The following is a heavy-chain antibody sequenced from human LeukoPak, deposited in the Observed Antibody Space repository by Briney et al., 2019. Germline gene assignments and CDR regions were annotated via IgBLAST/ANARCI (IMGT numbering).Heavy chain of an antibody. CDR2: ICHSGST. D-gene: IGHD5-12*01. CDR1: GYSISSGYY. V-gene: IGHV4-38-2*01. CDR3: AVATIRYFDY. J-gene: IGHJ4*02. Sequence: SETLSLTCAVSGYSISSGYYWGWIRQPPGKGLEWIGSICHSGSTYYNPSLKSRVTISVDTSKNQFSLKLSSVTAADTAVYYCAVATIRYFDYWGQGTLVTVSS.